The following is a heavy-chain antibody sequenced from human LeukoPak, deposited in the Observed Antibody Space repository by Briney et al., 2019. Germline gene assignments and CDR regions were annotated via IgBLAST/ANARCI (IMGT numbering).Heavy chain of an antibody. CDR1: GGSISSSSYY. D-gene: IGHD3-22*01. J-gene: IGHJ5*02. Sequence: ASETLSLTCSVSGGSISSSSYYWGWIRQPPGKGLEWIGSIYYSGSTYYNPSLRSRVTISVDTSKNQFSLKLSSVTAADTAVYYCARHEEDYYDSSSSDSPNWFDPWGQGTLVTVSS. V-gene: IGHV4-39*01. CDR3: ARHEEDYYDSSSSDSPNWFDP. CDR2: IYYSGST.